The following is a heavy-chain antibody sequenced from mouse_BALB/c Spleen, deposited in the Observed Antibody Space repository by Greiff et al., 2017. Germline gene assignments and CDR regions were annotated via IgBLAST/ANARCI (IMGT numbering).Heavy chain of an antibody. D-gene: IGHD3-3*01. CDR1: GFAFSSYD. CDR3: ARHRAPLYFDY. Sequence: EVKLMESGGGLVKPGGSLKLSCAASGFAFSSYDMSWVRQTPEKRLEWVAYISSGGGSTYYPDTVKGRFTISRDNAKNTLYLQMSSLKSEDTAMYYCARHRAPLYFDYWGQGTTLTVSS. J-gene: IGHJ2*01. V-gene: IGHV5-12-1*01. CDR2: ISSGGGST.